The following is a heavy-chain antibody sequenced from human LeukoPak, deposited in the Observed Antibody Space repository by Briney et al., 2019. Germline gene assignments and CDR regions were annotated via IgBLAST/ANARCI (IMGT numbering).Heavy chain of an antibody. V-gene: IGHV3-74*01. Sequence: PGGSLRPSCVTSGFSFSSYWMHWVRQAPGKGLVWVSDINPDGTNTNYADSVKGRFTMSRDNAKNTLYLQMNGLTADDTAVYYCVTAGHYFMDVWGKGTTVTVSS. CDR3: VTAGHYFMDV. CDR1: GFSFSSYW. CDR2: INPDGTNT. J-gene: IGHJ6*03.